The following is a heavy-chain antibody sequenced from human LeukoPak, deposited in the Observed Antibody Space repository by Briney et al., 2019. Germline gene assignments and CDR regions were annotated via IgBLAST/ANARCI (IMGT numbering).Heavy chain of an antibody. V-gene: IGHV1-18*01. CDR2: ISAYNGNT. Sequence: ASVKVSCKASGYTVTNYGISWVRQAPGQGLEWMGWISAYNGNTDYAQKVQDRVTMTTDTSTTTAYMELRSLRSDGTAVYYCTRGRIAVPGENYYWGRGTLVTVSS. CDR3: TRGRIAVPGENYY. CDR1: GYTVTNYG. J-gene: IGHJ4*02. D-gene: IGHD6-19*01.